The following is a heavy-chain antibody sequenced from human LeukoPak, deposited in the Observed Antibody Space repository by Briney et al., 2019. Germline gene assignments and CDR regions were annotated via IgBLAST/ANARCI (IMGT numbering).Heavy chain of an antibody. CDR3: ARRRDMNYYDSSGYDY. J-gene: IGHJ4*02. V-gene: IGHV1-18*04. CDR2: ISTYNGNT. CDR1: GYSFTNYY. Sequence: ASVKVSCXASGYSFTNYYMHWVRQAPGQGLEWMGWISTYNGNTNYAQKLQGRVTMTTDTSTSTAYMDLRSLRSDDTAVYYCARRRDMNYYDSSGYDYWGQGTLVTVSS. D-gene: IGHD3-22*01.